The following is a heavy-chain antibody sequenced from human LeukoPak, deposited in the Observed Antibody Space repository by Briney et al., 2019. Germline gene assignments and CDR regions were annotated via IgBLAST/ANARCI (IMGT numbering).Heavy chain of an antibody. CDR1: GYTFTGYY. V-gene: IGHV1-2*02. D-gene: IGHD6-19*01. Sequence: ASVKVSCKASGYTFTGYYMHWVRQAPGQGLEWMGWINPNSGGTNYAQKFQGRVTMTRDTSISTAYMELSRLRSDDTAVYYCARGSSSGWYRYYFDYWGQGTLVTVPS. CDR2: INPNSGGT. J-gene: IGHJ4*02. CDR3: ARGSSSGWYRYYFDY.